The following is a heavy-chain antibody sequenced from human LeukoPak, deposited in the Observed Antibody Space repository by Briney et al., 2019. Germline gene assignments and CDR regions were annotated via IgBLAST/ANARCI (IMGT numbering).Heavy chain of an antibody. CDR1: GGSFSGCY. J-gene: IGHJ4*02. D-gene: IGHD3-9*01. CDR2: INHSGST. CDR3: ARSRVTRTEYDILTGYIFDY. V-gene: IGHV4-34*01. Sequence: PSESLSLTCAVYGGSFSGCYWSWIRQPPGKGLEWIGEINHSGSTNYNPSLKSRVTISVDTSKNQFSLKLSSVTAADTAVYYCARSRVTRTEYDILTGYIFDYWGQGTLVTVSS.